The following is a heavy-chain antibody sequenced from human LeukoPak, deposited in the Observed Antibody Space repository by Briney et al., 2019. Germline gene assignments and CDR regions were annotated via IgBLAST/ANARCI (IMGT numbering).Heavy chain of an antibody. V-gene: IGHV3-21*01. CDR2: ISSSSSYI. CDR1: GFTFSSYS. Sequence: KPGGSLRLSCAASGFTFSSYSMNWVRQAPGKGLEWVSSISSSSSYIYYADSVKGRFTISRDNAKNSLYLQMNSLRAEDTAVYYCARTYYDSSGYNYYYYMDVWGKGTTVTISS. CDR3: ARTYYDSSGYNYYYYMDV. D-gene: IGHD3-22*01. J-gene: IGHJ6*03.